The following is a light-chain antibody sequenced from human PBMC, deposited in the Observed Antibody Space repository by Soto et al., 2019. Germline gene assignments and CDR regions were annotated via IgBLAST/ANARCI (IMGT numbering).Light chain of an antibody. CDR3: QQYNNWPQT. V-gene: IGKV3-15*01. J-gene: IGKJ1*01. CDR2: GAS. Sequence: EIVMTQSPATLSVSPGERATLSCRASQSVSSNLAWYQQKPGQAPRRLIYGASTRATGIPARFSGSGSGTDFTLTISSLQSEDFAVYYCQQYNNWPQTFGPGTKVEIK. CDR1: QSVSSN.